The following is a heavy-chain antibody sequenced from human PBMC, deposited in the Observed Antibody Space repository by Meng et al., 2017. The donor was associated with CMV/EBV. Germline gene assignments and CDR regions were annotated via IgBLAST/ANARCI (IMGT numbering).Heavy chain of an antibody. D-gene: IGHD2-2*02. J-gene: IGHJ6*02. CDR2: INPNSGGT. V-gene: IGHV1-2*02. CDR3: ARGRYCSSTSCYTYYYYGMDV. CDR1: GYTFTGYY. Sequence: ASVTVSCKASGYTFTGYYMHWVRQAPGQGLEWMGWINPNSGGTNYAQKFQGRVTMTRDTSISTAYMELSRLRSDDTAVYYCARGRYCSSTSCYTYYYYGMDVWGQGTTVTVSS.